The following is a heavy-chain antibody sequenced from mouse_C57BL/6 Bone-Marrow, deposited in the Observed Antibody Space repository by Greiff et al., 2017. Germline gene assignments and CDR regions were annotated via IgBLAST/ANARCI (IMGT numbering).Heavy chain of an antibody. J-gene: IGHJ3*01. CDR2: IHPNSGST. Sequence: QVQLQQPGAELVKPGASVKLSCKASGYTFTSYWMHWVKQRPGQGLEWIGMIHPNSGSTNYNEKFKSQATLTVDKSSSTAYMQLSSLTSEDSAVYYCALYYGNPFAYWGQGTLVTVSA. CDR1: GYTFTSYW. CDR3: ALYYGNPFAY. V-gene: IGHV1-64*01. D-gene: IGHD2-1*01.